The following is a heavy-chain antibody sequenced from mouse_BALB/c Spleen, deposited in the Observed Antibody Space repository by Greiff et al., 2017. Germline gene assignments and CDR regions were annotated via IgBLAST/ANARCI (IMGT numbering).Heavy chain of an antibody. Sequence: EVNVVESGGGLVQPGGSLRLSCATSGFTFTDYYMSWVRQPPGKALEWLGFIRNKANGYTTEYSASVKGRFTISRDNSQSILYLQMNTLRAEDSATYYCARRYSYYFDYWGQGTTLTVSS. V-gene: IGHV7-3*02. CDR1: GFTFTDYY. D-gene: IGHD2-14*01. CDR3: ARRYSYYFDY. CDR2: IRNKANGYTT. J-gene: IGHJ2*01.